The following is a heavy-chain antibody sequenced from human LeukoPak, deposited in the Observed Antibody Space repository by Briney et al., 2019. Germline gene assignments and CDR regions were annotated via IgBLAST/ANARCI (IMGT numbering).Heavy chain of an antibody. V-gene: IGHV3-11*04. CDR3: AKSLTGTTSY. CDR2: ISSSRSTT. CDR1: GFTFSDYY. Sequence: PGGSLRLSCAASGFTFSDYYMSWVRQAPGKGLEWVSYISSSRSTTYYADSVKGRFTISRDNAKNSLYLQMNSLRDEDTAVYYCAKSLTGTTSYWGQGTLVTVSS. J-gene: IGHJ4*02. D-gene: IGHD1-20*01.